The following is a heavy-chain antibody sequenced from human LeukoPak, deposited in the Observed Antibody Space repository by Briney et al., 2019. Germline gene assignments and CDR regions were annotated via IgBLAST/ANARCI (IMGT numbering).Heavy chain of an antibody. CDR3: AGHRAARDKFDY. CDR1: GGSISSYY. Sequence: SETLSLTCTVSGGSISSYYWSWIRQPPGKGLEWIGYIYYSGSTNYNPSLKSRVTISVDTSKNQFSLKLSSVTAADTAVYYCAGHRAARDKFDYWGQGTLVTVSS. V-gene: IGHV4-59*08. D-gene: IGHD6-13*01. J-gene: IGHJ4*02. CDR2: IYYSGST.